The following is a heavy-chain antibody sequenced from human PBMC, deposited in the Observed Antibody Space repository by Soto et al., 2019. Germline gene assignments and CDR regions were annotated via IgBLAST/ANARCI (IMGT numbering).Heavy chain of an antibody. D-gene: IGHD3-9*01. J-gene: IGHJ5*02. V-gene: IGHV3-9*01. Sequence: PGGSLRLSCAASGFTFDDYAMHWVRQAPGKGLEWVSGISWNSGSIGYADSVKGRFTISRDNAKNSLYLQMNSLRAEDTALYYCAKDILHYDILTWGSGFDPWGQGTLVTVSS. CDR1: GFTFDDYA. CDR3: AKDILHYDILTWGSGFDP. CDR2: ISWNSGSI.